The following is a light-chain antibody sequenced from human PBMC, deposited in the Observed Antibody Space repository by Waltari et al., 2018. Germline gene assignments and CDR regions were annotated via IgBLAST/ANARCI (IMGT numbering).Light chain of an antibody. Sequence: DIQMTQSPSSLSASVGDRVVITCRASQSISSYLNWYQQKPGKAPKLLMYAASSLQSGVPSRFSGSGSGTDFTLTISSLQSEDFATYYCQQSYSTPWTFGQGTKVASK. CDR2: AAS. CDR3: QQSYSTPWT. J-gene: IGKJ1*01. V-gene: IGKV1-39*01. CDR1: QSISSY.